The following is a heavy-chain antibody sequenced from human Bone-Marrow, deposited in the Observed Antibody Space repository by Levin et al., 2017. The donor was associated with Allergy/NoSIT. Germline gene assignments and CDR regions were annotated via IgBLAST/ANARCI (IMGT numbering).Heavy chain of an antibody. Sequence: GGSLRLSCAAAGFTFSNSAMDWVRQAPGKGLEWVALISDDGNINYFADSVKGRFTISRDNSKNTLYLQMNSLRAYDTAVYYCARERGKGYCSGGICYSRLVTFDMWGQGTMVTVSS. CDR2: ISDDGNIN. J-gene: IGHJ3*02. CDR1: GFTFSNSA. CDR3: ARERGKGYCSGGICYSRLVTFDM. D-gene: IGHD2-15*01. V-gene: IGHV3-30-3*01.